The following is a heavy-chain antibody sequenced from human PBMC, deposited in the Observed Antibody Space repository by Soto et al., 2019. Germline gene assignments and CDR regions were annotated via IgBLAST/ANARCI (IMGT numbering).Heavy chain of an antibody. CDR2: MYYSGSA. CDR1: LYPLTGYY. V-gene: IGHV4-59*01. Sequence: PSETRSLPFPVSLYPLTGYYWRWIPPPLWKGLGWIGHMYYSGSANYNPSLTSRVTISIHTSKNQFSLSLTSVTPADTAVYYCAREGYYDTSGYPRYNYYGLDVWGQGTTVTVSS. D-gene: IGHD3-22*01. CDR3: AREGYYDTSGYPRYNYYGLDV. J-gene: IGHJ6*02.